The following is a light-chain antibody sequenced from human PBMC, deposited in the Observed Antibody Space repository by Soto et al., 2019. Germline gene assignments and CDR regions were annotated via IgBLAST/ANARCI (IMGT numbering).Light chain of an antibody. V-gene: IGLV1-47*01. CDR3: SAWDDSLTGVI. Sequence: QSVLTQPPSASETPGQRVTISCSGSSSNIGNNFIYWYQHLPGTAPKLLIYRNDHRPSGVPDRFSGSKSATSASLAISGLRSEDEADYYCSAWDDSLTGVIFGGGTKLTVL. CDR2: RND. J-gene: IGLJ2*01. CDR1: SSNIGNNF.